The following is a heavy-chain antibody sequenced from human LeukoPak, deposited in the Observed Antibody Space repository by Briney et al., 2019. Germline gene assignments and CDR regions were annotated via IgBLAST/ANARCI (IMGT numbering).Heavy chain of an antibody. CDR2: INQDGSVK. CDR3: ARVGYSGWNLEY. V-gene: IGHV3-7*01. CDR1: GFTFRSYW. Sequence: PGVSLRLSCAASGFTFRSYWMSWVRQAPGKGLEWVANINQDGSVKYYVDSVKGRFTISRDNAKNSLYVQMNSLRDEDTAVYYCARVGYSGWNLEYWGQGTLVTVSS. J-gene: IGHJ4*02. D-gene: IGHD5-12*01.